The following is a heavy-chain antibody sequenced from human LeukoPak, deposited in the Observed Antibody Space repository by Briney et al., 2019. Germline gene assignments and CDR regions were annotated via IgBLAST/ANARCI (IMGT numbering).Heavy chain of an antibody. V-gene: IGHV4-39*01. D-gene: IGHD2-2*01. CDR3: ASLDAYCSSTSCYFGDY. J-gene: IGHJ4*02. Sequence: PSETLSLTCTVSGGSISSSSYYWGWIRQPPGKGLEWIGSIYYSGSTYYNPSLKSRVTISVDTSKNQFSLKLSSVTAADTAVYYCASLDAYCSSTSCYFGDYWGQGTLVTVSS. CDR2: IYYSGST. CDR1: GGSISSSSYY.